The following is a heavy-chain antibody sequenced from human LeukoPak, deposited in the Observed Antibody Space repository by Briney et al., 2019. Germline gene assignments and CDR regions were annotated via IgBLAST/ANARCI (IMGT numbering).Heavy chain of an antibody. Sequence: SETLSLTCTVSGGSISSYYWNWIRQPPGKGLEWIGYIYYSGSTNYNPSLKSRVTISVDTSKNQFSLKLSSVTAADTAVYYCARGQEPYSSGLDPWGQGTLVTVSS. CDR2: IYYSGST. CDR1: GGSISSYY. V-gene: IGHV4-59*12. D-gene: IGHD6-19*01. CDR3: ARGQEPYSSGLDP. J-gene: IGHJ5*02.